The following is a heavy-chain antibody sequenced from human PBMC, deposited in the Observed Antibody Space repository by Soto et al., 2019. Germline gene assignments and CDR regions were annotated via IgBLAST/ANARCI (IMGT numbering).Heavy chain of an antibody. CDR1: GFPFTNYP. V-gene: IGHV3-23*01. Sequence: EVQVLDSGGGLVQPGGSLRLSCAASGFPFTNYPMAWVRQAPAKGLEWVSTISGSGGSTFYADSVKGRFTISRDNSKNTVYLQMDSLRVEDTAVYYCARRPLKFEGSYFDYWCQGTLFTVSS. J-gene: IGHJ4*02. CDR2: ISGSGGST. CDR3: ARRPLKFEGSYFDY. D-gene: IGHD3-10*01.